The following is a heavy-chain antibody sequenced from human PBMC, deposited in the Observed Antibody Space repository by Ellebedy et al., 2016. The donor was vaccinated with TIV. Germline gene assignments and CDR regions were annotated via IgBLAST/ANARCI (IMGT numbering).Heavy chain of an antibody. Sequence: SETLSLTXTVSGASIGRTTYYGGWIRQPPGKGLEWIGSIYYRGTTYYNPSLKSRLIISVDTSKNQFSLNLTSVTAADTAVYYCARQRDLAYDSWGQGILVTVSS. V-gene: IGHV4-39*01. CDR1: GASIGRTTYY. J-gene: IGHJ5*01. D-gene: IGHD3-16*01. CDR2: IYYRGTT. CDR3: ARQRDLAYDS.